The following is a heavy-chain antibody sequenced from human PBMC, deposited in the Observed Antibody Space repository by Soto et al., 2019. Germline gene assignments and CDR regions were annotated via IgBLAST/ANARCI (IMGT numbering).Heavy chain of an antibody. J-gene: IGHJ4*02. D-gene: IGHD3-22*01. CDR3: AKDLRLSSTYYYDSSGYNDFDY. Sequence: GGPLTLSCSASAFTFSSHAMSCVRQAPGQGLEWVSAISGSGGSTYYADSVKGRFTISRDNSKNTLYLQMNSLRVEDTAVYYCAKDLRLSSTYYYDSSGYNDFDYWGQGTLVT. CDR1: AFTFSSHA. V-gene: IGHV3-23*01. CDR2: ISGSGGST.